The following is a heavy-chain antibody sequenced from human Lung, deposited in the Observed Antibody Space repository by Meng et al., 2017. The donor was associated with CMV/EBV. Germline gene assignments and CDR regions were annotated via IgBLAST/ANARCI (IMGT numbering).Heavy chain of an antibody. CDR3: ARDSEAADY. J-gene: IGHJ4*02. D-gene: IGHD6-25*01. Sequence: GQLLQSGAEGKKPGSYVKVSCKASGYTFTGYYIHWVRQAPGQGLEWMGWINTNTGKPTYAQGLTGRFVFSLDTSDSTAYLQISSLKAEDTAVYYCARDSEAADYWGQGTLVTVSS. CDR1: GYTFTGYY. CDR2: INTNTGKP. V-gene: IGHV7-4-1*02.